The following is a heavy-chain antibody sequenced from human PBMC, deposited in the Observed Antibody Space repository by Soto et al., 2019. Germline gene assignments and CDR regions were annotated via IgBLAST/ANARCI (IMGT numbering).Heavy chain of an antibody. CDR3: ARGPRPYYYGSGSQNYYYYGMDV. Sequence: SETLSLTCTVSGGSVSSGSYYWSWIRQPPGKGLEWIGYIYYSGSTNYNPSLKNRVTISVDTSKNQFSLKLSSVTAADTAVYYCARGPRPYYYGSGSQNYYYYGMDVWGQGTTVTVSS. D-gene: IGHD3-10*01. V-gene: IGHV4-61*01. CDR1: GGSVSSGSYY. J-gene: IGHJ6*02. CDR2: IYYSGST.